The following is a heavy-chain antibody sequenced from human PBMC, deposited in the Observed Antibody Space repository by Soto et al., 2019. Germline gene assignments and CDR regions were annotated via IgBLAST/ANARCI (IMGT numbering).Heavy chain of an antibody. D-gene: IGHD3-3*01. J-gene: IGHJ4*02. CDR1: GYTFTSYA. CDR2: INAGNGNT. CDR3: ARDRITIFGVVNLDY. V-gene: IGHV1-3*01. Sequence: QVQLVQSXXEVKKPGASVKVSCKASGYTFTSYAMHWVRQAPGQRLEWMGWINAGNGNTKYSQKFQGRVTITRDTSASTAYMELSSLRSEDTAVYYCARDRITIFGVVNLDYWGQGTLVTVSS.